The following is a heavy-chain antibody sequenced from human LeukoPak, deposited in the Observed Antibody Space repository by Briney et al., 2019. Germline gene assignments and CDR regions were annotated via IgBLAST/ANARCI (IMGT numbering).Heavy chain of an antibody. CDR2: INPSGGST. V-gene: IGHV1-46*01. D-gene: IGHD3-3*01. CDR3: ARGVGSWDDFWSDMYYFDY. Sequence: ASVKVSCKASGYTFTSYYMHWVRQAPGQGLEWMGIINPSGGSTSYAQKFQGRVTMTRDMSTSTVYMELSSLRSEDTAVYYCARGVGSWDDFWSDMYYFDYWGQGTLVTVSS. CDR1: GYTFTSYY. J-gene: IGHJ4*02.